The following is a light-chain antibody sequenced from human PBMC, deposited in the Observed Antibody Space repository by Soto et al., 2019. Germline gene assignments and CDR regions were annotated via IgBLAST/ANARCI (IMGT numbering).Light chain of an antibody. CDR1: QSISSY. CDR3: QQSYITLYT. J-gene: IGKJ2*01. V-gene: IGKV1-39*01. CDR2: AAS. Sequence: DIQMTQSPSSLSASVGDRVTITCRASQSISSYLNWYQQKPGKAPKLLIYAASSLQSGVPSRFSGSGSGTDFILTISSLQPEDFATYYCQQSYITLYTFGQGTKLEIK.